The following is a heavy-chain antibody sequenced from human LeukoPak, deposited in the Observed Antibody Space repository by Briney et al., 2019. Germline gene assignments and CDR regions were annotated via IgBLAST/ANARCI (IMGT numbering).Heavy chain of an antibody. CDR1: GGTFSSYA. CDR2: IIPILGIA. D-gene: IGHD3-16*01. V-gene: IGHV1-69*04. Sequence: ASVKVSCKASGGTFSSYAISWVRQAPGQGLEWMGRIIPILGIANYAQKFQGRVTMTEDTSTDTAYMELSSLRSEDTAVYYCATDRWGNWFDPWGQGTLVTVSS. J-gene: IGHJ5*02. CDR3: ATDRWGNWFDP.